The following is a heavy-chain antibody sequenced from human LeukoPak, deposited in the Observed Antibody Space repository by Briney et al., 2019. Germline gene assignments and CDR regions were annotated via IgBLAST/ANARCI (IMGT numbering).Heavy chain of an antibody. CDR1: GFTFSSYS. CDR3: ARDGGIGLDY. D-gene: IGHD3-3*01. CDR2: ISSSSSYI. J-gene: IGHJ4*02. V-gene: IGHV3-21*01. Sequence: GGSLRLSCAASGFTFSSYSMNWVRQAPGKGLEWVSSISSSSSYIYYADSVKGRFTIPRDNAKNSLYLQMNNLRAEDTAVYYCARDGGIGLDYWGQGTLVTVSS.